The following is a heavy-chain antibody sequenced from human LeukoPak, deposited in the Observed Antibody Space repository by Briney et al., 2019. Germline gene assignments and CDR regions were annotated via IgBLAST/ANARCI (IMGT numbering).Heavy chain of an antibody. CDR2: INPSSGGA. V-gene: IGHV1-2*02. CDR3: ASYSSSGWYSHFDY. Sequence: ASVKVSCKASGYTFTGYYLHWVRQAPGQGLEWMGWINPSSGGAKYAQNFQGRVIITTDTSISTAYMELSSLRSDDTAVYYCASYSSSGWYSHFDYWGQGTLVTVSS. D-gene: IGHD6-19*01. CDR1: GYTFTGYY. J-gene: IGHJ4*02.